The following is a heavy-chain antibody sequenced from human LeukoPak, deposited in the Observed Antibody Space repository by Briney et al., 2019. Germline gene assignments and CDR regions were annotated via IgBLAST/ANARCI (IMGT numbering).Heavy chain of an antibody. V-gene: IGHV3-48*03. J-gene: IGHJ3*01. Sequence: GGSLRLSCAASGFTFSSYEMNWVRQAPGKGLEWVSYISSSGSTIYYADSVKGRFTISRDNSKNTLYLQMNSLRAEDTAVYYCAKFFTGEYVRAFDVWGQGTMVTVSS. CDR2: ISSSGSTI. CDR1: GFTFSSYE. CDR3: AKFFTGEYVRAFDV. D-gene: IGHD3-10*02.